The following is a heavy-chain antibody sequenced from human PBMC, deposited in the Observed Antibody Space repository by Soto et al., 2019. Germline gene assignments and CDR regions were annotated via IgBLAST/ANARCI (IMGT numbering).Heavy chain of an antibody. CDR1: RASIPSNY. V-gene: IGHV4-59*01. CDR3: ARESAGSGRNNWFDP. Sequence: QVQLQVSGPGLVKPSETLTLTCTVSRASIPSNYLSCIRQPPGKGLEWIGFVHYTGNTKYNPSLNGRVTLSMDTFYNQLSLHLTSVTAADTAVYYCARESAGSGRNNWFDPWGQGTLVTVSS. CDR2: VHYTGNT. D-gene: IGHD3-10*01. J-gene: IGHJ5*02.